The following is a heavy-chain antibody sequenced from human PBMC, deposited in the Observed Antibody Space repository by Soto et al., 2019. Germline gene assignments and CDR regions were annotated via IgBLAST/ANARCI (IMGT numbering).Heavy chain of an antibody. CDR3: GRDNPEFGDSLGS. V-gene: IGHV4-59*01. Sequence: SETLSLTCTVSGDSISGYYWTWIRQSPGKGLEWIGYIYYSGSTDYNPSLQSRVTISLDTPKKQFSLRLTSVTAADTAVYYCGRDNPEFGDSLGSWGQGTLVTVSS. D-gene: IGHD2-15*01. CDR1: GDSISGYY. CDR2: IYYSGST. J-gene: IGHJ4*02.